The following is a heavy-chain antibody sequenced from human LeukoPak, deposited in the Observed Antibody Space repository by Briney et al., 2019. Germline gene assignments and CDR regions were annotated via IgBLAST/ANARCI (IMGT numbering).Heavy chain of an antibody. CDR3: ARGSGSGWYLFDY. CDR1: GGSISSYY. J-gene: IGHJ4*02. Sequence: SETLSLTCTVSGGSISSYYWSWIRQPPGKGLEWIGYIYYSGSTNYNPSLKSRVTISVDTSKNQFSLKLSSVTAADTAVYYCARGSGSGWYLFDYWGQGTLVTVSS. V-gene: IGHV4-59*01. D-gene: IGHD6-19*01. CDR2: IYYSGST.